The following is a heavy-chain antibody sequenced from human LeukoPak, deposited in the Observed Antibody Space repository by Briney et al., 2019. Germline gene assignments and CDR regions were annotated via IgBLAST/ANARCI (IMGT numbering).Heavy chain of an antibody. D-gene: IGHD4-17*01. J-gene: IGHJ4*02. CDR2: ISTYNGNT. CDR1: GYTFTSYG. Sequence: ASVKVSCKASGYTFTSYGITWVRQAPGQGLEWMGWISTYNGNTNYAQRLQGRVTMTTDASTSTAYMELRSLRSDDTAVYYCARGTTVTSDYWGQGTLVTVSS. CDR3: ARGTTVTSDY. V-gene: IGHV1-18*01.